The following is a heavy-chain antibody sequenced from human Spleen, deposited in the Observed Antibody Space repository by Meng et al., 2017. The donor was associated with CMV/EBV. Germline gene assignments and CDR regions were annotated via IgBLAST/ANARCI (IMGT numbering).Heavy chain of an antibody. V-gene: IGHV1-69*04. Sequence: FTRDVLTWVRRGAGQGLGWVGRVMSVVGISNYAQKFQGRVIVTANKSTNTAYMELSNLRPEDTAIYYCATSPCDTNNCREVRNYFDSWGQGTLVTVSS. J-gene: IGHJ5*01. D-gene: IGHD5-24*01. CDR2: VMSVVGIS. CDR1: FTRDV. CDR3: ATSPCDTNNCREVRNYFDS.